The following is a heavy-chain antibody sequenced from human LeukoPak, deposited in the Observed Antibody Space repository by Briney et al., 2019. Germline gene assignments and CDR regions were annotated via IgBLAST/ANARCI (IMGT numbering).Heavy chain of an antibody. D-gene: IGHD4-17*01. CDR1: GGSISSSNW. CDR2: IYHSGST. J-gene: IGHJ6*03. V-gene: IGHV4-4*02. CDR3: ARRDGDYDYYYYMDV. Sequence: SETLSLTCAVSGGSISSSNWWSWVRRPPGKGLEWIGEIYHSGSTNYNPSLKSRVTISVDKSKNQFSLKLSSVTAADTAVYYCARRDGDYDYYYYMDVWGKGTTVTISS.